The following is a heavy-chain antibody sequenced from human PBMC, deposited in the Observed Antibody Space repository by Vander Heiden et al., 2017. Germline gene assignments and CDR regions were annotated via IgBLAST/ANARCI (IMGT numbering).Heavy chain of an antibody. V-gene: IGHV3-21*01. CDR1: GFTFSSDS. J-gene: IGHJ6*02. Sequence: EVQLVESGGGLVKPGGSRRLSCAASGFTFSSDSMNWVRQAPGKGLEWVSSISSSSSYIYYADSVKGRFTISRDNAKNSLYLQMNSLRAEDTAVYYCARGREGYSSSEGMDVWGHGTTVTVSS. D-gene: IGHD6-6*01. CDR2: ISSSSSYI. CDR3: ARGREGYSSSEGMDV.